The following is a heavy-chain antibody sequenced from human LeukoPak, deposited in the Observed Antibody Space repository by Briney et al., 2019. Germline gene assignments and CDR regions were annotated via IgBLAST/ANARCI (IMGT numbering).Heavy chain of an antibody. CDR3: ARDVTAAAGKGAFDY. Sequence: GASVKVSCKASGYTFTSYGISWVRPAPGQGLAWMGWISAYNGNTNYAQKLQGRVTMTTDTSTSTAYMELRSLRSDDTAVYYCARDVTAAAGKGAFDYWGQGTLVTVSS. CDR2: ISAYNGNT. CDR1: GYTFTSYG. V-gene: IGHV1-18*01. D-gene: IGHD6-13*01. J-gene: IGHJ4*02.